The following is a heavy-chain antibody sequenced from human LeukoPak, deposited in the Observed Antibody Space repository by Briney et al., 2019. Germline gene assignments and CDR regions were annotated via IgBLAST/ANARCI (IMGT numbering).Heavy chain of an antibody. J-gene: IGHJ6*03. Sequence: SETLSLTCTVSGGSISSSSYYWGWIRQPPGKGLEWIGSIYYSGSTYYNPSLKSRVTISVDTSKNQFSLKLSSVTAADTAVYYCARGHDVKYYYYMDVWGKGTTVTVSS. CDR3: ARGHDVKYYYYMDV. V-gene: IGHV4-39*07. D-gene: IGHD3-10*02. CDR1: GGSISSSSYY. CDR2: IYYSGST.